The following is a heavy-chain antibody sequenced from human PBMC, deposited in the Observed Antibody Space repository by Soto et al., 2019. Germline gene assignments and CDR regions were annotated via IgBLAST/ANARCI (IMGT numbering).Heavy chain of an antibody. CDR2: IKADGSET. CDR3: AKGGHIDF. J-gene: IGHJ4*02. CDR1: GFSFSTYW. Sequence: PGGSLRLSCVASGFSFSTYWMSRVRQVPGTGLEWVANIKADGSETHYVDSVRGRFTISRDNAKTSLYLQVNSLRAEDTAVYYCAKGGHIDFCGQGTLVTVSS. V-gene: IGHV3-7*03. D-gene: IGHD3-16*01.